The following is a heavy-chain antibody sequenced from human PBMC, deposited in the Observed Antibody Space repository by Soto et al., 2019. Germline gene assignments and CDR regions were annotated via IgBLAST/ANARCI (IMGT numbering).Heavy chain of an antibody. D-gene: IGHD1-26*01. CDR3: ARDRTVGATRFYFDY. J-gene: IGHJ4*02. V-gene: IGHV4-4*02. Sequence: QVQLQESGPGLVKPSGTLSLTCAVSGGSLSSNNWWNWVRQPPGKGLECIGEIYHSGTTNYNPSLKSRVTMSVDKSNNQCSLKLTSVTAADTAVYYCARDRTVGATRFYFDYWGPGTLVTVSS. CDR1: GGSLSSNNW. CDR2: IYHSGTT.